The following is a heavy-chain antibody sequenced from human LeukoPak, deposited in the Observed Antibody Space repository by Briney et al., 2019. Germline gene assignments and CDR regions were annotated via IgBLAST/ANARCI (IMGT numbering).Heavy chain of an antibody. D-gene: IGHD3-16*01. V-gene: IGHV4-34*01. CDR3: ARGRYDYVNDC. CDR2: INHSGST. Sequence: SETLSLTCAVYGGSFSGYYWSWIRQPPGKGLEWIGEINHSGSTNYNPSLKSRVTISVDTSKNQFSLKLGSVTAADTAVYYCARGRYDYVNDCWGQGTLVTVSS. J-gene: IGHJ4*02. CDR1: GGSFSGYY.